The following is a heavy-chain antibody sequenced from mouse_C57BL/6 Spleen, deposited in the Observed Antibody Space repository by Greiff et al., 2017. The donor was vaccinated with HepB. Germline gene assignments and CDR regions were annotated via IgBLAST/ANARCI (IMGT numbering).Heavy chain of an antibody. J-gene: IGHJ1*03. D-gene: IGHD1-1*01. V-gene: IGHV1-7*01. CDR2: INPSGGNT. CDR1: GYTLPSYG. CDR3: ARASYYGSSNWYFDV. Sequence: VQLQQSGAELANPGASVKLSCKASGYTLPSYGMHWVNQRPGQGLDWIGYINPSGGNTKYNQKFKDKATLTAAKSSSTAYMQLSSLTYEDSAVYYCARASYYGSSNWYFDVWGTGTTVTVSS.